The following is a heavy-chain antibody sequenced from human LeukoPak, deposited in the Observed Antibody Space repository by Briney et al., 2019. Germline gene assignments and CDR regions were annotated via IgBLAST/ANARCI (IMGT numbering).Heavy chain of an antibody. J-gene: IGHJ4*02. CDR2: IYSSGIT. D-gene: IGHD2-15*01. CDR3: ARFHCSGGSCHCDY. CDR1: GGSFTSYY. Sequence: PSETLSLTCTVSGGSFTSYYWGWIRQPAGKGLEWIGRIYSSGITDYNPSLRSRVTLSVDKSKNQFSLRLKSVTAADTAVYYCARFHCSGGSCHCDYWGQGTLVTVSS. V-gene: IGHV4-4*07.